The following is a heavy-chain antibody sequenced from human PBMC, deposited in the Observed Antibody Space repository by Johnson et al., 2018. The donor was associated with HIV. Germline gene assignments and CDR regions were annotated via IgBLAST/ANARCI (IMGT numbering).Heavy chain of an antibody. V-gene: IGHV3-30*04. CDR2: IWYDGSDK. Sequence: QVQLVESGGSVVQPGRSLRLSCAASGFTFSNYAMHWVRQAPGKGLEWVSVIWYDGSDKYYADSVKGRFTISRDNSKNTLYLQMNSLRAEDTAVYFCAKDSTQHVEVERRDDAFDIWGQGTMVTVSS. D-gene: IGHD1-1*01. CDR3: AKDSTQHVEVERRDDAFDI. CDR1: GFTFSNYA. J-gene: IGHJ3*02.